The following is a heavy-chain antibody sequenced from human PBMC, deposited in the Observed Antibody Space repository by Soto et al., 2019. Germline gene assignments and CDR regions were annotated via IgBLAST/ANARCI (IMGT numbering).Heavy chain of an antibody. D-gene: IGHD1-7*01. V-gene: IGHV3-30*18. CDR3: AKDRVGGTFYTPLGF. CDR2: ITYDGSNK. J-gene: IGHJ4*02. CDR1: GFTFDNYG. Sequence: PGVSLSLSCQASGFTFDNYGMHWVRQAPGKGLEWVAVITYDGSNKYYADSVKGRFTISRDNSKNTLSLHLNTLKPEDTAVYHCAKDRVGGTFYTPLGFWGQGTLVTVSS.